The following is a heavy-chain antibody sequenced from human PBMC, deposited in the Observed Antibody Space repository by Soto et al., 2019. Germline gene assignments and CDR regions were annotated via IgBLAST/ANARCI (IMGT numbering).Heavy chain of an antibody. CDR1: GASISDNNW. CDR2: IYHSGTA. Sequence: QVQLQESGPGLVKPSGTLSLTCAVSGASISDNNWWSWVRQPPGKGLEWIGEIYHSGTANYSPSLNGRVIISLDKSKNQISLQLSSVTAADSAVYYCARHIGVPGTRGFDYWGQGTLVTVSS. D-gene: IGHD3-3*01. V-gene: IGHV4-4*02. J-gene: IGHJ4*02. CDR3: ARHIGVPGTRGFDY.